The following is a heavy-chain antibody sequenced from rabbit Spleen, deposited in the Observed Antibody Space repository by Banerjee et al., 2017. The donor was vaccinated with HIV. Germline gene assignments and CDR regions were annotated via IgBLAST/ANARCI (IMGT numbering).Heavy chain of an antibody. Sequence: QSLEESGGGLVQPEGSLALTCTASGFTINNNYFMCWVRQAPGKGLQWIACIDGGDGSTNYASWAKGRFTISKTSSTVTLQITSLTAADTATYFCARDTGSSFSSYGMDLWGQGTLVTVS. CDR2: IDGGDGST. J-gene: IGHJ6*01. CDR1: GFTINNNYF. V-gene: IGHV1S40*01. CDR3: ARDTGSSFSSYGMDL. D-gene: IGHD8-1*01.